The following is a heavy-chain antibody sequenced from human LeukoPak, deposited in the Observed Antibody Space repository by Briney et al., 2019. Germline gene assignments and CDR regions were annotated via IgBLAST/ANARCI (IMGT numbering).Heavy chain of an antibody. CDR3: AKDSVAGRGGWFAP. CDR2: TRGDGGSA. D-gene: IGHD6-19*01. J-gene: IGHJ5*02. CDR1: GFPFSSYD. Sequence: GGSLRLSCAVSGFPFSSYDWSWVRQAPGKGLEWVSATRGDGGSAFYADSVQGRFTISRDNSKNTLYLQMNSLRAEDTAIYYCAKDSVAGRGGWFAPWGQGTLVTVSS. V-gene: IGHV3-23*01.